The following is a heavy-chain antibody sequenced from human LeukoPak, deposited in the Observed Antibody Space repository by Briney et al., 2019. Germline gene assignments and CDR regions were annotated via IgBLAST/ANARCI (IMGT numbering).Heavy chain of an antibody. J-gene: IGHJ4*02. V-gene: IGHV3-23*01. D-gene: IGHD6-19*01. CDR3: AKGSRNSGWLD. CDR1: GFTFSSYA. CDR2: ISSGGGSA. Sequence: GGSLRFSCAASGFTFSSYAMSWVRQAPGKGLEWVSAISSGGGSAYYADSVKGRFTISRDNSKNTLYLQMNSLRAEDTAVYYCAKGSRNSGWLDWGQGTLVTVSS.